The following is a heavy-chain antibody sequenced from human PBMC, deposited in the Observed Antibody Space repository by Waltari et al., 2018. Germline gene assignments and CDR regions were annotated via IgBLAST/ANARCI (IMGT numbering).Heavy chain of an antibody. V-gene: IGHV4-34*01. J-gene: IGHJ6*03. Sequence: QVQLQQWGAGLLKPSETLSLTCAVYGGSFSGYYWSWIRQPPGKGLEWIGEINHSGSTNYNPSLKSRVTISVDTSKNQFSLKLSSVTAADTAVYYCARGGSSWEMYYYYYYMDVWGKGTTVTVSS. D-gene: IGHD6-13*01. CDR1: GGSFSGYY. CDR2: INHSGST. CDR3: ARGGSSWEMYYYYYYMDV.